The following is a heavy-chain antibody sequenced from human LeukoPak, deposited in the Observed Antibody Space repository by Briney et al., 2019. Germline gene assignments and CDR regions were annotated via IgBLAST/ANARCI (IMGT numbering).Heavy chain of an antibody. CDR3: ARGGGIAAAKKQPGKYHYYYYMDV. J-gene: IGHJ6*03. CDR2: MNPNSGNP. V-gene: IGHV1-8*01. Sequence: GASVKVSCKASGYTFTSYDINWVRQATGQGLEWMGWMNPNSGNPGYAQKFQGRVTMTRNTSISTAYMELSSLRSEDTAVYYCARGGGIAAAKKQPGKYHYYYYMDVWGKGTTVTVSS. CDR1: GYTFTSYD. D-gene: IGHD6-13*01.